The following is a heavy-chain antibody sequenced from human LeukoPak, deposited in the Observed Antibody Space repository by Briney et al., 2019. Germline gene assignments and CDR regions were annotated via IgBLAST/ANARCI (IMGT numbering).Heavy chain of an antibody. J-gene: IGHJ3*02. CDR2: INWNGGST. CDR1: GFTFSSYE. D-gene: IGHD6-19*01. V-gene: IGHV3-20*01. CDR3: ARESGIAVAGTIDI. Sequence: GGSLRLSCAASGFTFSSYEMDWVRQAPGKGLEWVSGINWNGGSTGYADSVKGRFTISRDNAKNSLYLQMNSLRAEDTALYHCARESGIAVAGTIDIWGQGTMVTVSS.